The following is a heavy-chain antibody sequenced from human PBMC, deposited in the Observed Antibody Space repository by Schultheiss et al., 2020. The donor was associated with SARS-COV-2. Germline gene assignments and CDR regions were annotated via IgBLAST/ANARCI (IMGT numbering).Heavy chain of an antibody. Sequence: SETLSLTCAVSGASINSGSHSWSWIRQPPGKGLECIGYIYHSGTTYYNPSLKSRITISVDRSKNQFSLKLSSVTAADTAVYYCARGIEYGTSSSFDYWGQGTLVTVSS. J-gene: IGHJ4*02. V-gene: IGHV4-30-2*01. CDR1: GASINSGSHS. D-gene: IGHD6-6*01. CDR3: ARGIEYGTSSSFDY. CDR2: IYHSGTT.